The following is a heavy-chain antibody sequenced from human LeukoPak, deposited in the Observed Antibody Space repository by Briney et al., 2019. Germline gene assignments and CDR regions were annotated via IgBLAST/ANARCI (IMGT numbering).Heavy chain of an antibody. Sequence: SETLSLTCTVSGGSISTYYWSWIRQPPGKGLEWIGDIYYRGRTNYNPSLKSRVTMSVDTSKNQFSLKLSSVSAADPAVYYCARDEGILGGAFDIWGQGTMVTVSS. CDR1: GGSISTYY. J-gene: IGHJ3*02. CDR3: ARDEGILGGAFDI. V-gene: IGHV4-59*01. D-gene: IGHD2-15*01. CDR2: IYYRGRT.